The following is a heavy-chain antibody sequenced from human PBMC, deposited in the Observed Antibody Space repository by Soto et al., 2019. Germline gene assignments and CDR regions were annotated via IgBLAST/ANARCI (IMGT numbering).Heavy chain of an antibody. CDR3: ARVGHDILTGYPTEDYYYMDV. V-gene: IGHV1-8*01. Sequence: ASVKVSCKASGYTFTSYDINWVRKATGQGLEWMGWMNPNSGNTGYAQKFQGRVTMTRNTSISTAYMELSSLRSEDTAVYYCARVGHDILTGYPTEDYYYMDVWGKGTTVTVSS. CDR2: MNPNSGNT. CDR1: GYTFTSYD. J-gene: IGHJ6*03. D-gene: IGHD3-9*01.